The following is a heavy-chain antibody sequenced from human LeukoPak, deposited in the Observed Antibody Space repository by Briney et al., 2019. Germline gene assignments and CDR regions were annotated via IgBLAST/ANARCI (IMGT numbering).Heavy chain of an antibody. V-gene: IGHV3-21*01. Sequence: GGSLRLSCAASGFTFSTYSMNWVRQAPGKGLEWVSSISSSSSYIYYADSVKGRFTISRDNAKNSLYLQMNSLRAEDTAVYYCARDIYYDSSGYFLIDCWGQGTLVTVSS. CDR3: ARDIYYDSSGYFLIDC. D-gene: IGHD3-22*01. J-gene: IGHJ4*02. CDR1: GFTFSTYS. CDR2: ISSSSSYI.